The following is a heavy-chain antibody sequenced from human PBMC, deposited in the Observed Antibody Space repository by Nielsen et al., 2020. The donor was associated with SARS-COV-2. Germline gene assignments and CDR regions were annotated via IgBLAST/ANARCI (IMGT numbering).Heavy chain of an antibody. D-gene: IGHD6-13*01. CDR1: GGSVSSNDW. CDR3: AKGSSWYGGLDY. CDR2: VSHSGST. J-gene: IGHJ4*02. V-gene: IGHV4-4*02. Sequence: SETLSLTCAVSGGSVSSNDWWTWVRQSPGKGLEWIGEVSHSGSTNYNPSLKSRVTISVDTSKNQFSLKLSSVTAADTAVYYCAKGSSWYGGLDYWGQGSLVTVSS.